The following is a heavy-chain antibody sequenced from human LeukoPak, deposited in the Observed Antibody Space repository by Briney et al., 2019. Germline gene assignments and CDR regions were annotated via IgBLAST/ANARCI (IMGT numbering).Heavy chain of an antibody. CDR1: GGSFSGYY. J-gene: IGHJ3*02. V-gene: IGHV4-34*01. CDR2: INHSGST. CDR3: ARGRGSSYCSGGSCYSDAFDI. D-gene: IGHD2-15*01. Sequence: SETLSLTCAVYGGSFSGYYWSWIRQPPEKGLEWIGEINHSGSTNYNPSLKSRVTISVDTSKNQFSLKLSSVTAADTAVYYCARGRGSSYCSGGSCYSDAFDIWGQGTMVTVSS.